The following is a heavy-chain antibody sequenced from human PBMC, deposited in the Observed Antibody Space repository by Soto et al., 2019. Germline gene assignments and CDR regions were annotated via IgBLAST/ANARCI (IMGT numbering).Heavy chain of an antibody. Sequence: QVQLQEPGPGLVKPSQTLSLTCPVSGGSISSGGYYWSWIRQHPGKGLEWIGYIYYSGSTYYNPSVRSRVTITVDTSKNQFSLKLSYVTAADTAVYYCARFWRGPAAIYYYYGMDVWGQGTTVTVSS. CDR1: GGSISSGGYY. V-gene: IGHV4-31*03. J-gene: IGHJ6*02. CDR3: ARFWRGPAAIYYYYGMDV. CDR2: IYYSGST. D-gene: IGHD2-2*01.